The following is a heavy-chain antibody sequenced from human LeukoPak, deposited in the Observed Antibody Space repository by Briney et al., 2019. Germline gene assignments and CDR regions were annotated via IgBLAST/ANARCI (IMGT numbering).Heavy chain of an antibody. V-gene: IGHV5-51*01. CDR2: IYPDESRA. J-gene: IGHJ5*02. Sequence: GGSLKISCRGSGYSFLAYWIAWVRQMSGEGLEYMGIIYPDESRARYSPSFQGQVTISVDMSISTAYLQWSSLKASDTAIYFCARFSGPTFAHNRFDPWGQGTLVTVSS. D-gene: IGHD2/OR15-2a*01. CDR1: GYSFLAYW. CDR3: ARFSGPTFAHNRFDP.